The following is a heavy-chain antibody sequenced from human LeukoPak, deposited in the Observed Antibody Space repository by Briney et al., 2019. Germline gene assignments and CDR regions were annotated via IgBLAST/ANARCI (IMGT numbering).Heavy chain of an antibody. J-gene: IGHJ4*02. V-gene: IGHV3-64*01. CDR3: ARHSRGRWYVFDY. CDR2: ISSSGGST. Sequence: PGGSLRLSCAASGFIFSAYGMHWVRQAPGKGLEYVSGISSSGGSTYYANSVKGRFTISRDNSKNTLYLQMGSLRDEDMAVYYCARHSRGRWYVFDYWGQGTLVTVSS. D-gene: IGHD6-13*01. CDR1: GFIFSAYG.